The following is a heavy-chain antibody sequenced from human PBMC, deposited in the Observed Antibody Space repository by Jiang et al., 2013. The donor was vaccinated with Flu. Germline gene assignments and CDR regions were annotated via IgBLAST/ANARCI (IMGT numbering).Heavy chain of an antibody. J-gene: IGHJ6*02. CDR2: LTWNSNKI. CDR3: AKREGSQEYYSLDV. CDR1: GFTFDDYA. V-gene: IGHV3-9*01. Sequence: VQLVESGGGLVQPGRSLRLSCAVSGFTFDDYAMHWVRQAPGKGLEWVSSLTWNSNKIAYADSVKGRFTISRDNARSSLYLQINSLRPEDTALYYCAKREGSQEYYSLDVWGQGTTVTVSS. D-gene: IGHD1-26*01.